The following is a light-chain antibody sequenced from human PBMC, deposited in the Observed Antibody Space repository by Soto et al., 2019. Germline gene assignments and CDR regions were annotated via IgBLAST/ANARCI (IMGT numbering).Light chain of an antibody. CDR3: CSYAGSSTLEV. CDR2: EGG. V-gene: IGLV2-23*01. Sequence: QSVLTQPASVSGSPGQSITISCTGTSSDVGNYNLVSWYQQHPGKAPKLMIYEGGKRPSGVSNRFSGSKSGNTASLTISGLQAEDEADYYCCSYAGSSTLEVFGGGTKLTVL. CDR1: SSDVGNYNL. J-gene: IGLJ2*01.